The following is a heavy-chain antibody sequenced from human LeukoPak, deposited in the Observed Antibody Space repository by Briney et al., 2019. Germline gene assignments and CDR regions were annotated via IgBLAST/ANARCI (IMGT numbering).Heavy chain of an antibody. Sequence: PSETLSLTCTVSGGSISGYYWSWIRQPPGKGLEWIGYIFYSGSTNYNPSLKSRVTISVDTSKNQFSLKLSSVTAADTAVYYCAAQYSGYVRLDYWGQGTLVTVSS. CDR3: AAQYSGYVRLDY. D-gene: IGHD5-12*01. J-gene: IGHJ4*02. CDR2: IFYSGST. V-gene: IGHV4-59*12. CDR1: GGSISGYY.